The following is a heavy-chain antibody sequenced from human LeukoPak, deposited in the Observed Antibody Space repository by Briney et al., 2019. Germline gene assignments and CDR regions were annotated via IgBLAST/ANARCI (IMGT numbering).Heavy chain of an antibody. D-gene: IGHD3-10*01. CDR2: ISYDGSNK. V-gene: IGHV3-30*18. CDR3: EKDLGSPMVRGYFDY. Sequence: GGSLRLCCAASGLTFSSYGMHWVRQAPGKGLEWVAVISYDGSNKYYADSVKGRFTISRDNSKNTLYLQMNSLRAEDTAVYYCEKDLGSPMVRGYFDYCGQGTLVTVSS. CDR1: GLTFSSYG. J-gene: IGHJ4*02.